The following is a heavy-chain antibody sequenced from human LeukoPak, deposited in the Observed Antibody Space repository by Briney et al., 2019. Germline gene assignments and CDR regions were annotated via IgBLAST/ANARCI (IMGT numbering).Heavy chain of an antibody. J-gene: IGHJ6*02. D-gene: IGHD5-18*01. CDR1: GGTFSSYA. Sequence: ASVTVSCRASGGTFSSYAISWVRQAPGQGFEWMGGIIPIFGTANYAQKFQGRVTITADESTSTAYMELSSLRSEDTAVYYCASPHRYSYGHYYYYGTDVWGQGTTVTVSS. CDR3: ASPHRYSYGHYYYYGTDV. CDR2: IIPIFGTA. V-gene: IGHV1-69*01.